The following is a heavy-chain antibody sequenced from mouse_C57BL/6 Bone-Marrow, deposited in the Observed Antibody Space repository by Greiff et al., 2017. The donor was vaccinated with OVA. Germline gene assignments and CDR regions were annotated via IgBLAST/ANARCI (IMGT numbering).Heavy chain of an antibody. CDR3: ARGDYGSSYDYFDY. J-gene: IGHJ2*01. D-gene: IGHD1-1*01. CDR1: GYTFTSYW. Sequence: QVQLKQPGAELVMPGASVKLSCKASGYTFTSYWMHWVKQRPGQGLEWIGEIDPSDSYTNYNQKFKGKSTLTVDKSSSTAYMQLSSLTSEDSAVYYCARGDYGSSYDYFDYWGQGTTLTVSS. CDR2: IDPSDSYT. V-gene: IGHV1-69*01.